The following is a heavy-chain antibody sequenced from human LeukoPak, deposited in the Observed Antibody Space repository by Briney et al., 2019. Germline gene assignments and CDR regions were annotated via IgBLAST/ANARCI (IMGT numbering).Heavy chain of an antibody. D-gene: IGHD6-19*01. J-gene: IGHJ4*02. CDR2: ISGSGGST. Sequence: GGSLRLSCAAPGFTFSSYAMSWVRQAPGKGLEWVSAISGSGGSTYYADSVKGRFTISRDNSKNTLYLQMNSLRAEDTAVYYCAKDVGDIAVAGIEPNIGYWGQGTLVTVSS. V-gene: IGHV3-23*01. CDR3: AKDVGDIAVAGIEPNIGY. CDR1: GFTFSSYA.